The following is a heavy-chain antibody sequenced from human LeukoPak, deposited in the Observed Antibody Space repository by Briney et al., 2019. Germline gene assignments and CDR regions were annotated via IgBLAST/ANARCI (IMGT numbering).Heavy chain of an antibody. CDR3: AREFPTRGWFDP. D-gene: IGHD1-26*01. Sequence: SETLSLTCTVSGGSISSHYWSWIRQPPGKGLEWIGYIYYSGSTNYNPSLKSRVTISVDTSKNQFSLKLSSVTAADTAVYYCAREFPTRGWFDPWGQGTLVTVSS. CDR2: IYYSGST. CDR1: GGSISSHY. V-gene: IGHV4-59*11. J-gene: IGHJ5*02.